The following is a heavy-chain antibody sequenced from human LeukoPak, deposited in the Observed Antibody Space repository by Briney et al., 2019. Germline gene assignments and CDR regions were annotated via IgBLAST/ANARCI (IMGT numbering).Heavy chain of an antibody. Sequence: GGSLRLSCAASGFTFSSFSMNWVRQAPGKGLEWVSSISSSSTYIYYADSVKGRFTTSRDNAKNSLYLQMNSLRAEDTAVYYCARDVGVVGAYFDYWGQGTLVTVSS. J-gene: IGHJ4*02. CDR2: ISSSSTYI. D-gene: IGHD1-26*01. V-gene: IGHV3-21*01. CDR1: GFTFSSFS. CDR3: ARDVGVVGAYFDY.